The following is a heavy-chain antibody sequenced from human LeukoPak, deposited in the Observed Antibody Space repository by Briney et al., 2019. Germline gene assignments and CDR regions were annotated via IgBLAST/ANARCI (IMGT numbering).Heavy chain of an antibody. CDR3: ATQSRDYYDRSGYGNWFDP. Sequence: SETLSLTCAVYGGSFSGYYWTWIRQPPGKGLEWIGEINHSGSTNYNPSLKSRVTISVDTSKNQFSLKLSSVTAADTAVYYCATQSRDYYDRSGYGNWFDPWGQGTLVTVSS. CDR1: GGSFSGYY. D-gene: IGHD3-22*01. J-gene: IGHJ5*02. V-gene: IGHV4-34*01. CDR2: INHSGST.